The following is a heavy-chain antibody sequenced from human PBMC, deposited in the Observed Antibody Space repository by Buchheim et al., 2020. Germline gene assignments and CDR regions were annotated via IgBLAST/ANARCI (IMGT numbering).Heavy chain of an antibody. V-gene: IGHV4-30-4*07. CDR3: ARGGIVVVPAATENYYYGMDV. CDR1: GGSISSGGYS. CDR2: IYYSGST. D-gene: IGHD2-2*01. J-gene: IGHJ6*02. Sequence: QVQLQESGPGLVKPSQTLSLTCAVSGGSISSGGYSWSWIRQPPGKGLEWIGYIYYSGSTYYNPSLKSRVTISVDTSKHQFSLKLSAVTAADTAVYYCARGGIVVVPAATENYYYGMDVWGQGTT.